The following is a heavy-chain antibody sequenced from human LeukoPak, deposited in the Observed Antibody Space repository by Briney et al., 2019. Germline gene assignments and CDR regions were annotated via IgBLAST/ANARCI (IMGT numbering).Heavy chain of an antibody. CDR3: AKDILYCGGDCYSAFDY. J-gene: IGHJ4*02. D-gene: IGHD2-21*02. CDR1: GFTLDDYA. CDR2: ISGDGGST. V-gene: IGHV3-43*02. Sequence: GGSLRLSCAASGFTLDDYAMHWVRQAPGKGLEWVSLISGDGGSTYYADSVKGRFTISRDNSKNSLYQQMNSLRTEDTALYYCAKDILYCGGDCYSAFDYWGQGTLVTVSS.